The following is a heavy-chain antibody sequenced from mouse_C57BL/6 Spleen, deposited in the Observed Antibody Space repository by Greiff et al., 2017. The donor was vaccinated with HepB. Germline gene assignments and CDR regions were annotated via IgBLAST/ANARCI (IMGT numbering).Heavy chain of an antibody. CDR3: ARNSGPWFAY. D-gene: IGHD3-2*02. CDR1: GYSFTGYY. V-gene: IGHV1-42*01. Sequence: EVKLQQSGPELVKPGASVKISCKASGYSFTGYYMNWVKQSPEKSLEWIGEINPSTGGTTYNQKFKAKATLTVDKSSSTAYMQLKSLTSEDSAVYYCARNSGPWFAYWGQGTLVTVSA. J-gene: IGHJ3*01. CDR2: INPSTGGT.